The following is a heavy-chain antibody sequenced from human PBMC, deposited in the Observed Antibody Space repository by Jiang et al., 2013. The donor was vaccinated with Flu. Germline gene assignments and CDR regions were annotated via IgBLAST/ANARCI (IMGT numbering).Heavy chain of an antibody. Sequence: GAEVKKPGESLKISCKGSGYSFTSYWIGWVRQVPGKGLEWMGIIYPGDSDTRYSPSFQGQVTISADKSISTAYLQWSSLKASDTAMYYCARVSSSPPLEGYYYYMDVWGKGTTVTVSS. V-gene: IGHV5-51*01. J-gene: IGHJ6*03. D-gene: IGHD6-6*01. CDR2: IYPGDSDT. CDR3: ARVSSSPPLEGYYYYMDV. CDR1: GYSFTSYW.